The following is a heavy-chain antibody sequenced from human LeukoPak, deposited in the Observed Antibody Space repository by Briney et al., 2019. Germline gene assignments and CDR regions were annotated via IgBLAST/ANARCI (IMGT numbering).Heavy chain of an antibody. CDR3: AKGRGPYGGNSNYYYYMDV. CDR2: ISGSGGST. Sequence: GGSLRLSCAASGFTFSSYAMSWVRQAPGKGLEWVSAISGSGGSTYYADSVKGRFTISRDNSKNTLYLQMNSLRAEDTAVYYCAKGRGPYGGNSNYYYYMDVWGKGTTVTVSS. D-gene: IGHD4-23*01. V-gene: IGHV3-23*01. CDR1: GFTFSSYA. J-gene: IGHJ6*03.